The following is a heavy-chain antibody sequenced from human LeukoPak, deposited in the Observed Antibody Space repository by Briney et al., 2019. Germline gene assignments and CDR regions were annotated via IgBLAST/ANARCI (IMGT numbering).Heavy chain of an antibody. CDR3: ARSYSSSWYQDDY. D-gene: IGHD6-13*01. CDR2: ISAYNGNT. J-gene: IGHJ4*02. Sequence: ASVKVSCKASGYTFTSHGISWVRQAPGQGLEWMGWISAYNGNTNYAQKLQGRVTMTTDTSTSTVYMELRSLRSDDTAVYYCARSYSSSWYQDDYWGQGTLVTVSS. CDR1: GYTFTSHG. V-gene: IGHV1-18*04.